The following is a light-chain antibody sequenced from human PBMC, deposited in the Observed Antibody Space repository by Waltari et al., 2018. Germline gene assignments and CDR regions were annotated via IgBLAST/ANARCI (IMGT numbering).Light chain of an antibody. V-gene: IGKV1-17*03. CDR3: LQHKTYPWT. CDR2: TVS. J-gene: IGKJ1*01. Sequence: DIQMTQYPSAMSASVGDRVTITCRARHGIGNSLAWFQQKPGKTPERLIYTVSRLQNGVPSRFSGSGSGTEFTLTISSLQPEDFATYYCLQHKTYPWTFGQGTKVEIK. CDR1: HGIGNS.